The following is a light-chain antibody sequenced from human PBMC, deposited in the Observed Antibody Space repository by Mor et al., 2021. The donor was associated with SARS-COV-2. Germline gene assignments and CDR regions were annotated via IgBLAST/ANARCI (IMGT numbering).Light chain of an antibody. CDR1: NIGINY. CDR2: DND. J-gene: IGLJ2*01. CDR3: GTWDSSHVI. Sequence: NIGINYVSWYQQLPGTAPKLLIYDNDKRPSGIPDRFSGSTSATLDITGLQTEDEADYYCGTWDSSHVIFGGGTKLTVV. V-gene: IGLV1-51*01.